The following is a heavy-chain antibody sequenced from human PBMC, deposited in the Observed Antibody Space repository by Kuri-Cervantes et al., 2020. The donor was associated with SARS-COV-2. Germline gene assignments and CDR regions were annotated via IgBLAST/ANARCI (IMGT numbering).Heavy chain of an antibody. V-gene: IGHV4-39*01. J-gene: IGHJ4*02. D-gene: IGHD7-27*01. CDR3: ARLGTGLPFDS. CDR2: IYYRGNT. Sequence: SETLSLTCIVSGASISETIFWWGWIRQPPGRGLEWIGSIYYRGNTYYNPSLKSRIAMSVDTSKSQFSLRLRSVTAADTAMYYCARLGTGLPFDSWGQGTPVTVSS. CDR1: GASISETIFW.